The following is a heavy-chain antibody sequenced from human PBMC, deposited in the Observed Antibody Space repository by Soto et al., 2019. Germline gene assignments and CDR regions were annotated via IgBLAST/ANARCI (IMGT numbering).Heavy chain of an antibody. V-gene: IGHV4-39*01. D-gene: IGHD6-19*01. CDR2: IYYSGST. CDR3: ATVRGSGWTCDVFDI. CDR1: GGSISSGSYY. J-gene: IGHJ3*02. Sequence: QVQLQESGPGLVKPSETLSLTCAVSGGSISSGSYYWGWIRQSPGKGLDLIGTIYYSGSTYYNPSLKSRVTISVDTAKHQFSLKLSSVTAADTAVYYCATVRGSGWTCDVFDIWGQGTTVTVSS.